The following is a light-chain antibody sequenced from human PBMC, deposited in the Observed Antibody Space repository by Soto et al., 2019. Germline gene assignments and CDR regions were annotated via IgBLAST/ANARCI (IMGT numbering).Light chain of an antibody. CDR3: QQYGSSPT. V-gene: IGKV3-20*01. J-gene: IGKJ1*01. CDR2: GAS. Sequence: EIVLTPSPATLSLSPGEIATLYFRASQSVSSSYLAWYQQKPGQAPRLLIYGASSRATGIPDRFSGSGSGTDFTLTISRLEPEDFAVYYCQQYGSSPTFGQGAKVDIK. CDR1: QSVSSSY.